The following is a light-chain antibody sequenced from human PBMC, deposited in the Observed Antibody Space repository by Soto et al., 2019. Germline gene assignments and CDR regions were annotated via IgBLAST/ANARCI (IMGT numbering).Light chain of an antibody. CDR3: QQYATSSWT. CDR2: GAS. V-gene: IGKV3-20*01. CDR1: QSVSSSY. Sequence: EIVLTQSPGTLSLSPGERATLSCRASQSVSSSYFAWYQQRFGQAPRLLIYGASSRATGIPDRFSGSGSGTDFTLTISRLEPEDFAVHYCQQYATSSWTFGPGTNVDIK. J-gene: IGKJ1*01.